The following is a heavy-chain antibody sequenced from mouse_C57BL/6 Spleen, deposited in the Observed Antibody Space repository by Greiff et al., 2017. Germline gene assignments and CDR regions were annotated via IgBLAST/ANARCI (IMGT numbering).Heavy chain of an antibody. Sequence: DVMLVESGGGLVKPGGSLKLSCAASGFTFSSYTMSWVRQTPEKRLEWVATISGGGGNTYYPDSVKGRFTISRDNAKNTLYLQMSSLRSEDTALYYCASDGYYPAWFAYWGQGTLVTVSA. CDR3: ASDGYYPAWFAY. J-gene: IGHJ3*01. CDR1: GFTFSSYT. V-gene: IGHV5-9*01. CDR2: ISGGGGNT. D-gene: IGHD2-3*01.